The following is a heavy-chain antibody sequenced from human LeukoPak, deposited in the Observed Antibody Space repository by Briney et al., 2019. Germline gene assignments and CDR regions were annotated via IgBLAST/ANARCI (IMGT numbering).Heavy chain of an antibody. CDR2: IYTSGST. J-gene: IGHJ6*03. D-gene: IGHD1-26*01. Sequence: NPSETLSLTCTVSGGSISSCYWSRIRQPAGKGLEWIGRIYTSGSTNYNPSLKSRVTMSVDTSKNQFSLKLSSVTAADTAVYYCARRGSYHYYYYYMDVWGKGTTVTVSS. CDR1: GGSISSCY. CDR3: ARRGSYHYYYYYMDV. V-gene: IGHV4-4*07.